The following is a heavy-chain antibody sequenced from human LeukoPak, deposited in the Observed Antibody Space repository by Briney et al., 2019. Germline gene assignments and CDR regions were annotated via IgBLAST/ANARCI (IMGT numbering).Heavy chain of an antibody. Sequence: AGRSLRLSCAASGFTFSSYGMHWVRQAPGKGLEWVAVISYDGSNKYYADPVKGRFTISRDNSKNTLYLQMNSLRAEDTAVYYCAKGDYEIQPWLRRLGIDYWGQGTLVTVSS. D-gene: IGHD5-18*01. CDR2: ISYDGSNK. CDR1: GFTFSSYG. CDR3: AKGDYEIQPWLRRLGIDY. V-gene: IGHV3-30*18. J-gene: IGHJ4*02.